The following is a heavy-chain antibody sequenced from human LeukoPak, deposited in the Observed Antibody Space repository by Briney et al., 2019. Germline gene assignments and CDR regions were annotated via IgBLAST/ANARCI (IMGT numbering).Heavy chain of an antibody. V-gene: IGHV1-18*01. CDR2: ISAYNDNT. J-gene: IGHJ5*02. CDR3: ARDVPGSIGTTARFDP. D-gene: IGHD1-1*01. CDR1: GYTSSSYG. Sequence: GASVKVSSKSSGYTSSSYGISWIRQAPGQGLEWMGWISAYNDNTNYAQIFQGRVTMTTDTSTSTAYMELRSLRSNDTAVYYCARDVPGSIGTTARFDPWGQGTLVIVSS.